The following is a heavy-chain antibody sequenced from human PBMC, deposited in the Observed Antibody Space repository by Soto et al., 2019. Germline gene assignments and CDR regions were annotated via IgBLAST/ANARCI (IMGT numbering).Heavy chain of an antibody. CDR3: VRDGTKTLRDWLDP. CDR2: IYATGTT. J-gene: IGHJ5*02. D-gene: IGHD1-1*01. CDR1: GASISGFY. Sequence: XETLSLTCTVSGASISGFYWSWIRKSAGKGLEWIGRIYATGTTDYNPSLKSRVMMSVDTSKKQFSLKLRSVTAADTAVYYCVRDGTKTLRDWLDPWGQGISVTVSS. V-gene: IGHV4-4*07.